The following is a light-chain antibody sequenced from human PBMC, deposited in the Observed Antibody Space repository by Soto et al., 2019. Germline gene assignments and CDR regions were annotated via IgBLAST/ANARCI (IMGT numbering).Light chain of an antibody. CDR1: QGISSY. CDR3: QQLNNYPLT. V-gene: IGKV1-9*01. Sequence: DIQLTQSPSFLSASVGDRVTITCRASQGISSYLAWYQQKPGKAPKLLIYAASTLQSGVPSRFSGSGSGTEFTLTISTLQPEDFATYYFQQLNNYPLTFGGGTKVEIK. J-gene: IGKJ4*01. CDR2: AAS.